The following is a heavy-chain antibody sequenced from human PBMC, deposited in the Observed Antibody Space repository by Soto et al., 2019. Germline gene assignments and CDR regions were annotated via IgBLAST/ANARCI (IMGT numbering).Heavy chain of an antibody. CDR3: ARGGDYYYGLDV. V-gene: IGHV1-18*01. J-gene: IGHJ6*02. D-gene: IGHD3-16*01. CDR2: ISAFNGQT. CDR1: GYTFTSYG. Sequence: ASVKVSCKASGYTFTSYGVSWVRQAPGQGLEWMGWISAFNGQTNYIQKVQGRVTLTTEASTSTAYMELRSLRSDDTAVYYCARGGDYYYGLDVWGQGTTVTVSS.